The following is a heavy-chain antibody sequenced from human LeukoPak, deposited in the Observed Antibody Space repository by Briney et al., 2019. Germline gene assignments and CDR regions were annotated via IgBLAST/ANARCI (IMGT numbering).Heavy chain of an antibody. D-gene: IGHD5-18*01. CDR1: GFTFSDYA. CDR3: VRDYGYAFDI. Sequence: GGPLRLSCAASGFTFSDYAVHWVRQAPGKGLEYVSAISTDGGGTYYVNSVKGRFTISRDNSKNSLYLQMNSLRVEETAVYYCVRDYGYAFDIWGHGTMVTVSS. J-gene: IGHJ3*02. CDR2: ISTDGGGT. V-gene: IGHV3-64*01.